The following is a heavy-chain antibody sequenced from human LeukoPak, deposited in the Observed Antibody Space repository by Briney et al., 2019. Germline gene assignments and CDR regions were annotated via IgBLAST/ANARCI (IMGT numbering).Heavy chain of an antibody. Sequence: SENVSYKASAGTFSSYAISWVQQAPGQGLEWMDGVIPIFGTANYAHKFQGRVTITADESTSTTYMELSSLRSEDTAVYYCARVAAVAGNSWFDPWGQGTLVTVSS. V-gene: IGHV1-69*13. J-gene: IGHJ5*02. CDR3: ARVAAVAGNSWFDP. CDR2: VIPIFGTA. CDR1: AGTFSSYA. D-gene: IGHD6-19*01.